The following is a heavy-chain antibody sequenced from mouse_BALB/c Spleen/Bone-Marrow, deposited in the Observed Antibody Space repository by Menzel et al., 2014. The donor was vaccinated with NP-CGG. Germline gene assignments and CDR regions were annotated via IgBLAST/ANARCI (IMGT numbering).Heavy chain of an antibody. J-gene: IGHJ3*01. D-gene: IGHD2-3*01. V-gene: IGHV2-2*02. Sequence: VKLMESGPGLVQPSQSLSITCTVSGFLLTSYGVHWVRQSPGKGLEWLGVIWSGGSTDYNAAFISRLSISKDNSKSQVFFKMNSLQANDTAIYYCATDGYYVRFAYWGQGTLVTVSA. CDR1: GFLLTSYG. CDR2: IWSGGST. CDR3: ATDGYYVRFAY.